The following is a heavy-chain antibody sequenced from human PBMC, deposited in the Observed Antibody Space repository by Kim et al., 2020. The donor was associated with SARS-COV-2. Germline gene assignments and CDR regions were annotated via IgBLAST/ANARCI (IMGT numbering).Heavy chain of an antibody. CDR2: IYFTGNT. V-gene: IGHV4-39*07. J-gene: IGHJ4*02. CDR3: TRDLLGDF. D-gene: IGHD2-15*01. CDR1: GGSIGSSTYY. Sequence: SETLSLTCTVSGGSIGSSTYYWGWVRQPPGKGLEWIGAIYFTGNTYYNPSLKRRVTISVDTSKNQFFLQLTSVTAADTAVYYCTRDLLGDFWGQGTLVTVSS.